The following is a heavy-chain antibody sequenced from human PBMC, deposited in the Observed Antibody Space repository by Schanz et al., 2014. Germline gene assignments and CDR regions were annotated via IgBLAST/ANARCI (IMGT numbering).Heavy chain of an antibody. D-gene: IGHD6-6*01. V-gene: IGHV3-11*01. Sequence: QVQLVESGGGLVKPGGSLRLSCAASGFTFSDYYMNWIRQAPGKGLEWVSYISNSGYTIYYADSVKGRFTISRDNAKNSLYLKRNGLRAEDTAVYYCARAPPPYSSSPYYWYYGMDVWGQGTTVTVSS. CDR1: GFTFSDYY. CDR2: ISNSGYTI. J-gene: IGHJ6*02. CDR3: ARAPPPYSSSPYYWYYGMDV.